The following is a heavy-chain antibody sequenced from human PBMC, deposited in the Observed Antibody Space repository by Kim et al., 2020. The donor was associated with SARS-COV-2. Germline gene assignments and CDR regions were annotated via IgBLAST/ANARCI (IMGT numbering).Heavy chain of an antibody. V-gene: IGHV3-11*01. D-gene: IGHD2-8*01. J-gene: IGHJ4*02. Sequence: GGSLRLSCAASGFTFSDYYMSWIRQAPGKGLEWVSYISSSGSTIYYADSVKGRFTISRDNAKNSLYLQMNSLRAEDTAVYYCARCQAEFVLMVYAISYFDYWGQGTLVTVSS. CDR1: GFTFSDYY. CDR3: ARCQAEFVLMVYAISYFDY. CDR2: ISSSGSTI.